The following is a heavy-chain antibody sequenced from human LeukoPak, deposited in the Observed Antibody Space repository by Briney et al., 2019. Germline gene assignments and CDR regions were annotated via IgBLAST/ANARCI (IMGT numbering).Heavy chain of an antibody. D-gene: IGHD3-3*01. CDR1: GGSISSYY. CDR2: IYYSGST. J-gene: IGHJ5*02. V-gene: IGHV4-59*08. CDR3: ARHPHYDFWSGDGFDP. Sequence: SETLSLTCTVSGGSISSYYWSWIRQPPGKGLEWIGYIYYSGSTNYNPSPKSRVTISVDTSKNQFSLKLSSVTAADTAVYYCARHPHYDFWSGDGFDPWGQGTLVTVSS.